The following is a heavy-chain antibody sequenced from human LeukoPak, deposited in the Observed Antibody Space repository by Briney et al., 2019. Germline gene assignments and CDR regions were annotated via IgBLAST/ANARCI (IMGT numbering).Heavy chain of an antibody. J-gene: IGHJ4*02. D-gene: IGHD3-22*01. CDR3: ARGGAARGLYYYDSSGYFRDY. V-gene: IGHV1-2*02. CDR1: GYTFTSYY. Sequence: ASVKVSCKASGYTFTSYYIHWVRQAPGQGLEWMGWINPNSGGTNYAQKFQGRVTMTRDTSISTAYMELSRLRSDDTAVYYCARGGAARGLYYYDSSGYFRDYWGQGTLVTVSS. CDR2: INPNSGGT.